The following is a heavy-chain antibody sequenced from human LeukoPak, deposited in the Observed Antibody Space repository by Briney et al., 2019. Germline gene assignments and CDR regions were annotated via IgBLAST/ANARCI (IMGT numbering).Heavy chain of an antibody. CDR2: IYYSGST. J-gene: IGHJ4*02. CDR3: ARVGDYYGSSDY. D-gene: IGHD3-10*01. Sequence: KASETLSLTCTVSGGSISSYYWSWIRQPPGKGLEWIGYIYYSGSTNYNPSLKSRVTISVDTSKNQFSLKLSSVTAADTAVYYCARVGDYYGSSDYWGQGTLVTVSS. V-gene: IGHV4-59*01. CDR1: GGSISSYY.